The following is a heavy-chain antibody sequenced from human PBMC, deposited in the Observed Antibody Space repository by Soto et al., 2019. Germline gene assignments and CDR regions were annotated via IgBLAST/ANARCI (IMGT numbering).Heavy chain of an antibody. J-gene: IGHJ5*02. Sequence: GASVKVSCKASGFTFTAYGISWVRQAPGQGLEWMGWISTYSGKTNYAQKLQGRVNVTTDTSTSTAYMELRSLTSDDTAVYYRARFVSGDDGSWFDPWGQGTLVTVSS. CDR3: ARFVSGDDGSWFDP. V-gene: IGHV1-18*01. D-gene: IGHD4-17*01. CDR1: GFTFTAYG. CDR2: ISTYSGKT.